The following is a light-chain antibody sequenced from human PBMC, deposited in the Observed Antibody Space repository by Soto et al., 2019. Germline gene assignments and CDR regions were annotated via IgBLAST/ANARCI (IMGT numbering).Light chain of an antibody. V-gene: IGLV7-46*01. J-gene: IGLJ1*01. CDR2: DTR. CDR3: LLYYDTIRV. Sequence: QDVVTQEPSLSVSPGGTVTLTCGSSTGTVTTYHFPYWFQQKPGQAPTALIFDTRNRHSWTPARFSGSLLGGKAALTLSGAEPEDEADYYCLLYYDTIRVFGGGTKVTVL. CDR1: TGTVTTYHF.